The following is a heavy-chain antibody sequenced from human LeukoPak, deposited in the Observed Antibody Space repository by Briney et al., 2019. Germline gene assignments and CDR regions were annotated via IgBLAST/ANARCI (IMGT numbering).Heavy chain of an antibody. V-gene: IGHV4-39*07. CDR2: IYSSGST. Sequence: PSETLSLTCRVSGVSISSGSNCWGWIRQPPGTTLEWIGSIYSSGSTYYNSSLKSRVIILIDTAKNHFSLNLSSVTAADTAVYYCARSDGYGLVGIWGQGTMVTVSS. CDR1: GVSISSGSNC. CDR3: ARSDGYGLVGI. D-gene: IGHD3-10*01. J-gene: IGHJ3*02.